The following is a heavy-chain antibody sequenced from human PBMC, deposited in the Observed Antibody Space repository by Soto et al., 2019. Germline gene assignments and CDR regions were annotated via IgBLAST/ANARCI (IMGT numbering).Heavy chain of an antibody. CDR3: VREGQYGDYGY. V-gene: IGHV3-30-3*01. CDR2: ISYDGSNK. D-gene: IGHD4-17*01. CDR1: GFTFSSYA. Sequence: QVQLVESGGGVVQPGRSLRLSCAASGFTFSSYAMHWVRQAPGKGLEWVAVISYDGSNKYYADSVKGRFTISRDNSKNTLYLQMNSLRAEDTAVYYCVREGQYGDYGYWGQGTLVTVSS. J-gene: IGHJ4*02.